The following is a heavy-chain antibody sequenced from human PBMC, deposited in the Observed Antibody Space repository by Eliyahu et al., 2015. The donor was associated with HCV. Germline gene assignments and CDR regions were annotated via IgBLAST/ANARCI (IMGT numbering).Heavy chain of an antibody. J-gene: IGHJ2*01. V-gene: IGHV4-34*01. CDR1: GASLXGYY. CDR3: ARDGYNQSPPWYFDL. D-gene: IGHD5-24*01. Sequence: QVHLQQWGAGLLKPSETLSLTCXVYGASLXGYYWSXIRQPPGKGLEWIGEITHNGSTNYTPSLKSRVTILVDTSKNQFSLKLRSVTAADTAVYFCARDGYNQSPPWYFDLWGRGTLVTVSS. CDR2: ITHNGST.